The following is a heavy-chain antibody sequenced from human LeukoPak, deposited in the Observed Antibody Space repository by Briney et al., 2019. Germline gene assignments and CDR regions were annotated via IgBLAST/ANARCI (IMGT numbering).Heavy chain of an antibody. CDR2: IKSKTDGGTT. J-gene: IGHJ4*02. D-gene: IGHD4-17*01. CDR3: TTQACGDFDY. Sequence: GGPLRLSCSGSGFIFNDAWMRWVRQAPGKGLEWVGRIKSKTDGGTTDYAAPVKGRFSISRDDSKNTLYLQMNSLKTEDTAVYYCTTQACGDFDYWGQGTLVTVSS. V-gene: IGHV3-15*01. CDR1: GFIFNDAW.